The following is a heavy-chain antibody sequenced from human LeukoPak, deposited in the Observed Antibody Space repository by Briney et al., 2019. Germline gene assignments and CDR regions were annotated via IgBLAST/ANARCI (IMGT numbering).Heavy chain of an antibody. CDR3: ARYPGGASSGAFDI. D-gene: IGHD1-26*01. Sequence: PSETLSLTCTVSGGSISSGGYYWSWIRQPPGKGLEWIGYIYHSGSTYFNPSLKSRVAISVDRSKNQFSLKLSSVTAADTAVYYCARYPGGASSGAFDIWGQGTMVTVSS. CDR2: IYHSGST. CDR1: GGSISSGGYY. V-gene: IGHV4-30-2*01. J-gene: IGHJ3*02.